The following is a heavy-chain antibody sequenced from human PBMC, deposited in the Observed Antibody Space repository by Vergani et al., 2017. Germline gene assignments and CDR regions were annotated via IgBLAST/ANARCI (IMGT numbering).Heavy chain of an antibody. CDR1: GGSLDIHSQT. D-gene: IGHD5-12*01. V-gene: IGHV4-61*02. J-gene: IGHJ3*02. Sequence: QAQPQESGPRLVKPSQTLSLTCSFSGGSLDIHSQTWGWIRQPAGEGLEWIGLIDVKGNSNFSPSLESRFTLSADASRGRFSLNLRSVTTSDTAVYYCVRVLHTSYSLGAFDIWGQGIKVTVSS. CDR3: VRVLHTSYSLGAFDI. CDR2: IDVKGNS.